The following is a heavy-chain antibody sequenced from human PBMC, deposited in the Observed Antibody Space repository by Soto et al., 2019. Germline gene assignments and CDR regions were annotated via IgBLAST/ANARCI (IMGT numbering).Heavy chain of an antibody. CDR1: GGSISSGCYY. V-gene: IGHV4-31*03. J-gene: IGHJ4*02. CDR2: IYYSGST. CDR3: ARRDIVVVPAASRPRYNFEY. Sequence: SETLSLTCTVSGGSISSGCYYWSWIRQHPGKGLEWIGDIYYSGSTYYNPSLKSRVTISVDTSKNQFSLKLSSVTAADTAVYYCARRDIVVVPAASRPRYNFEYWGQGTLVTVSS. D-gene: IGHD2-2*01.